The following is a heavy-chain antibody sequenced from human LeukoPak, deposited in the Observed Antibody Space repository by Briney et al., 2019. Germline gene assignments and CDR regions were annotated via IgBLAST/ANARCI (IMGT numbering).Heavy chain of an antibody. CDR3: GRLPVGATYFDY. J-gene: IGHJ4*02. V-gene: IGHV5-51*01. Sequence: GESLKISCKGSGYRFTSHWIGWVRQMPGKGLEWMGIIYPGDSDTRYSPSFQGQVTISADKSISTAYLQWSSLKATDTAMYYCGRLPVGATYFDYWGQGTLVTVSS. D-gene: IGHD1-26*01. CDR1: GYRFTSHW. CDR2: IYPGDSDT.